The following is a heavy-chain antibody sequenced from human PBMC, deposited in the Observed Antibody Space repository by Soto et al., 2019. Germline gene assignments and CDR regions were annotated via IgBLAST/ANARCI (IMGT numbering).Heavy chain of an antibody. CDR2: IYYSGST. D-gene: IGHD5-12*01. V-gene: IGHV4-59*01. J-gene: IGHJ4*02. Sequence: PLEILSLTCTVSGGSISSYYWSWIRQPPGKGLEWIGYIYYSGSTNYNPSLKSRVTISVDTSKNQFSLKLSSVTAADTAVYYCARDSSGYEFDYWGQGTLVTVSS. CDR1: GGSISSYY. CDR3: ARDSSGYEFDY.